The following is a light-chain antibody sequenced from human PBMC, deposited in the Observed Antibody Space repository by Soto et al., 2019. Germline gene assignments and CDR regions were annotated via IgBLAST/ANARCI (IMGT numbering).Light chain of an antibody. V-gene: IGLV2-8*01. CDR3: SSYAGSNNVM. Sequence: QSALTQPPSASGSPGQSVTISCTGTSSDVGGYNYVSWYQQHPGKAPKLIIYEVSERPSGVPDRFSASKSGNTASLTVSGLQAEDEADYYCSSYAGSNNVMFGGGTKVTVL. J-gene: IGLJ3*02. CDR1: SSDVGGYNY. CDR2: EVS.